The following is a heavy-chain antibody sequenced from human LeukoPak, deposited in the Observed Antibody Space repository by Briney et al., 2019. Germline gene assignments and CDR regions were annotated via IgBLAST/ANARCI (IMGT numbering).Heavy chain of an antibody. CDR3: ARAETTVAYEGVY. CDR1: GGSFSGYY. D-gene: IGHD4-23*01. CDR2: INHSGST. Sequence: SETPSLTCAVYGGSFSGYYWSWIRQPPGKGLEWIGEINHSGSTNYNPSLKSRVAISVDTSKNQFSLKLSSVTAADTAVYYCARAETTVAYEGVYWGQGTLVTVSS. J-gene: IGHJ4*02. V-gene: IGHV4-34*01.